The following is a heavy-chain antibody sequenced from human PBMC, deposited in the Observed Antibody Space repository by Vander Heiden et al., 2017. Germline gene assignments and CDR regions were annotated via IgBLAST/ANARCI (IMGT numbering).Heavy chain of an antibody. CDR2: VNPISGGT. J-gene: IGHJ6*02. V-gene: IGHV1-8*01. CDR1: GYTFTRYD. Sequence: QVQRVQSGAEEKKPGASGKVSCRAPGYTFTRYDINRGRQATGQGLEWMGRVNPISGGTDYAQQFKGRVTMTRNTSINTVYMELSSLRSEDTAVYFCAKDLHCSSPSCSTLENDYGMDIWGQGTTVTVSS. CDR3: AKDLHCSSPSCSTLENDYGMDI. D-gene: IGHD2-2*02.